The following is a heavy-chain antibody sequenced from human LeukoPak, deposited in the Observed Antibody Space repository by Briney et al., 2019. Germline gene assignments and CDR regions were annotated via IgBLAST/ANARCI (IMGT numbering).Heavy chain of an antibody. D-gene: IGHD2-15*01. Sequence: SETLSLTCTVSGGSISSYYWSWIRQPPGKGLGWIGYIYYSGSTNYNPSLKSRVTISVDTSKNQFSLKLSSVTAADTAVYYCARDRPTLGYCSGGSCDNWFDPWGQGTLVTVSS. CDR2: IYYSGST. J-gene: IGHJ5*02. CDR3: ARDRPTLGYCSGGSCDNWFDP. V-gene: IGHV4-59*01. CDR1: GGSISSYY.